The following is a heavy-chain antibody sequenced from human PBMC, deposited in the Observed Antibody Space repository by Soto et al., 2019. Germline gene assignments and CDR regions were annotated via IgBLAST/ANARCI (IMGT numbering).Heavy chain of an antibody. V-gene: IGHV4-39*01. J-gene: IGHJ4*02. Sequence: QLQLQESGPGLVKPSETLSLTCTVSGGSISSSSNHWGWIRQPPGKGLEWIGNIYYSENTYYNRSLKSRVTISVDTSKNQFSLRLTSVTAADTAVYYCATHPPYGPLDHWGQGTLVTVSS. CDR3: ATHPPYGPLDH. CDR1: GGSISSSSNH. D-gene: IGHD4-17*01. CDR2: IYYSENT.